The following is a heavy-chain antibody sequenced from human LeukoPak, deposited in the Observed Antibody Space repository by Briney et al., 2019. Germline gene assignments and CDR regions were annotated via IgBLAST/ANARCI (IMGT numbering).Heavy chain of an antibody. CDR1: GGSISSGAYY. CDR2: IYYSGST. D-gene: IGHD3-9*01. J-gene: IGHJ6*04. CDR3: ARDILTGSPLGYYGMDV. V-gene: IGHV4-30-4*01. Sequence: SETLSLTCTVSGGSISSGAYYWNWLRQPPGKGLEWIGYIYYSGSTYYNPSLKSRVTISVDTSKNQFSLKLSSVTAADTAVYYCARDILTGSPLGYYGMDVWGKGTTVTVSS.